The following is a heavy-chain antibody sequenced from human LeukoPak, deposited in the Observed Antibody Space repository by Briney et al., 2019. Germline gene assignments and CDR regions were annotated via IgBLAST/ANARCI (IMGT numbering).Heavy chain of an antibody. CDR3: ANAFSADY. V-gene: IGHV3-30*02. CDR2: IQYDGSNK. CDR1: GLSFSTYD. D-gene: IGHD2/OR15-2a*01. Sequence: GGSLRLSCAASGLSFSTYDMTWVRQAPGKGLEWVAFIQYDGSNKYYADSVKGRFTISRDNSKNTLYLQMNSLRAEDTAVYYCANAFSADYWGQGTLVTVSS. J-gene: IGHJ4*02.